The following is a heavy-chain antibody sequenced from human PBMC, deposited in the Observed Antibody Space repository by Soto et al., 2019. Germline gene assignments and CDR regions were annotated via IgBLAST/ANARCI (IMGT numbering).Heavy chain of an antibody. Sequence: QVQLQESGPGLVKPSQTLSLTCSVSGGSISSGDYCWSWIRQPPGKGLEWIGHIYYSGSTYCNPSLKSRVTISLDTSRNQFSLKLSSVTAADTAVYYCARVRGNVQLDQWGQGTLVTVSS. CDR1: GGSISSGDYC. CDR2: IYYSGST. D-gene: IGHD3-16*01. V-gene: IGHV4-30-4*01. CDR3: ARVRGNVQLDQ. J-gene: IGHJ4*02.